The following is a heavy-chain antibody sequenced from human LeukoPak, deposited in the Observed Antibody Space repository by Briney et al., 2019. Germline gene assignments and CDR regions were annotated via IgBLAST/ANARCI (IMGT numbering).Heavy chain of an antibody. V-gene: IGHV1-18*01. CDR3: ARVARTPRSSWYINPDYYYYYGMDV. Sequence: ASVKVSCKASGYTFTSYGISWVRQAPGQGLEWMGWISAYNGNTNYAQKLQGRVTMTTDTSTSTAYMELRSLRSDDTAVYYCARVARTPRSSWYINPDYYYYYGMDVWGQGTTVTVSS. CDR2: ISAYNGNT. D-gene: IGHD6-13*01. J-gene: IGHJ6*02. CDR1: GYTFTSYG.